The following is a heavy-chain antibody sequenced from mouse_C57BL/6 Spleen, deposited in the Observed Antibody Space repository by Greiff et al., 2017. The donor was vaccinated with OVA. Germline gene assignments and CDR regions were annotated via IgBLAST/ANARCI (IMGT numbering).Heavy chain of an antibody. CDR1: GYTFTSYW. CDR2: IDPSDSYT. V-gene: IGHV1-69*01. Sequence: QVQLQQPGAELVMPGASVKLSCKASGYTFTSYWMHWVKQRPGQGLEWIGEIDPSDSYTNYNQTFKGKSTLTVDKSSSTAYMQLSSLTSEDAAVYYCARDGDYDFDYWGQGTTLTVSS. D-gene: IGHD2-4*01. J-gene: IGHJ2*01. CDR3: ARDGDYDFDY.